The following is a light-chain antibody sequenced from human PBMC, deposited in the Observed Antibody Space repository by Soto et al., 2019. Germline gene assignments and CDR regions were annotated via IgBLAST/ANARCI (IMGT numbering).Light chain of an antibody. CDR3: LQDYNYPLT. CDR2: AAS. J-gene: IGKJ1*01. Sequence: AIQMTQAPSSLSASVGDRVTITCRASQGIRQDLGWYQQKPGKAPKLLIYAASSLQSGVPSRFSGSGSGTDFTLTISSLQPEDFATYYCLQDYNYPLTFGQGTKVEIK. CDR1: QGIRQD. V-gene: IGKV1-6*01.